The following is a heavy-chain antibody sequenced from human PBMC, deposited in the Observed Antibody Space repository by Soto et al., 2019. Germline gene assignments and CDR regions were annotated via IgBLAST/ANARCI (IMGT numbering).Heavy chain of an antibody. CDR3: AKANRYYDILTGYSKPFDY. V-gene: IGHV3-23*01. CDR2: ISGSGGST. J-gene: IGHJ4*02. Sequence: EVQLLESGGGLVQPGGSLRLSCAASGFTFSSYAMSWVRQAPGKGLEWVSAISGSGGSTYYADSVKGRFTISRDNSKNTLYRQMNSMRAEDTAVYYCAKANRYYDILTGYSKPFDYWGQGTLVTVSS. CDR1: GFTFSSYA. D-gene: IGHD3-9*01.